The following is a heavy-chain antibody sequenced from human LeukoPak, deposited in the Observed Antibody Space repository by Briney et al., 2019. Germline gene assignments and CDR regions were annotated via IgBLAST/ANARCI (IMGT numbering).Heavy chain of an antibody. Sequence: GGSLRLSCAASGFTFSSYSMNWVRQAPGKGLEWVSSISSSSSYIYYADSVKGRFTISRDNAKNSLYLQMNSLRAEDTALYYCAKAISNYGDFSDYWGQGTLVTVSS. CDR2: ISSSSSYI. CDR3: AKAISNYGDFSDY. CDR1: GFTFSSYS. V-gene: IGHV3-21*04. J-gene: IGHJ4*02. D-gene: IGHD4-17*01.